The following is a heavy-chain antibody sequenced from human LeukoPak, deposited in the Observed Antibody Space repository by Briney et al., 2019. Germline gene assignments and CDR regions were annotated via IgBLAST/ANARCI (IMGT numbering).Heavy chain of an antibody. J-gene: IGHJ4*02. V-gene: IGHV3-64D*06. Sequence: GGALRLSCSVSGFTFSTYVMHWVRQAPGKGLEYVSAISSNGDNTYYAYSVKGRFTIYRDNSKNTLYLQMSSLRADDTAVYYCVSGTGYWGQGTLVTVSS. CDR1: GFTFSTYV. CDR3: VSGTGY. CDR2: ISSNGDNT.